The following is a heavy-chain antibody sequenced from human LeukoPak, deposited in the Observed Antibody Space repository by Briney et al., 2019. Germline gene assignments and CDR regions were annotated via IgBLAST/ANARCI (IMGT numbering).Heavy chain of an antibody. CDR3: ARQQSAGAFDY. CDR1: GGSITNYY. D-gene: IGHD6-13*01. CDR2: IYYSGST. V-gene: IGHV4-59*05. Sequence: SETLSLTCTVSGGSITNYYWSWIRQPAGKGLEWIGSIYYSGSTYYNPSLKSRVTISVDTSKNQFSLKLSSVTAADTAVYYCARQQSAGAFDYWGQGTLVTVSS. J-gene: IGHJ4*02.